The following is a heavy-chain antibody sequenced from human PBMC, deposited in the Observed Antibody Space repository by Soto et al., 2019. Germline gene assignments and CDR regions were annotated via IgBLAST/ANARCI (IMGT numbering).Heavy chain of an antibody. CDR2: VKSKTDGGTT. D-gene: IGHD2-8*01. CDR3: STGSYCTNGVCFYDYYAMDV. V-gene: IGHV3-15*01. CDR1: GFTFSHAW. J-gene: IGHJ6*02. Sequence: GGSLRLSCAASGFTFSHAWMTWVRQAPGKGLEWVGRVKSKTDGGTTDYAAPVKGRFTTSRDDSKNTLYLQMNSLKTEDTAVYYCSTGSYCTNGVCFYDYYAMDVWGQGTTVTVSS.